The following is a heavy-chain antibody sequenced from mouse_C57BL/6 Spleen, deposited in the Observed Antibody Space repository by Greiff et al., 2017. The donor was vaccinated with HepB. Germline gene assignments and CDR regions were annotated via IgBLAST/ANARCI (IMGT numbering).Heavy chain of an antibody. CDR1: GYTFTSYG. CDR3: ARGYGMVTTVVAPHYFDY. J-gene: IGHJ2*01. CDR2: IYPRSGNT. D-gene: IGHD1-1*01. V-gene: IGHV1-81*01. Sequence: VQLQQSGAELARPGASVKLSCKASGYTFTSYGISWVKQRTGQGLEWIGEIYPRSGNTYYNEKFKGKATLTADKSSSTSYMELRSLTSEDSAVYFCARGYGMVTTVVAPHYFDYWGQGTTLTVSS.